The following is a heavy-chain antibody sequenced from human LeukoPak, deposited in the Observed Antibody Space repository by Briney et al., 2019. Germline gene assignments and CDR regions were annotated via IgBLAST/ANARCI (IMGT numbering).Heavy chain of an antibody. D-gene: IGHD3-16*02. V-gene: IGHV1-18*01. CDR2: ISAYNGNT. CDR3: ARVIPPLIDDYVWGSYRHFDY. CDR1: GYTFTSYG. J-gene: IGHJ4*02. Sequence: GASVKVSCRASGYTFTSYGISWVRQAPGQGLEWMGWISAYNGNTNYAQKLQGRVTMTTDTSTSTAYMELRSLRSDDTAVYYCARVIPPLIDDYVWGSYRHFDYWGQGTLVTVSS.